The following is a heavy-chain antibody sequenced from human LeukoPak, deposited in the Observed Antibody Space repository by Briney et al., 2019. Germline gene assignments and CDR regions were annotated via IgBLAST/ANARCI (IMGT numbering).Heavy chain of an antibody. CDR1: GGSISSGDYY. J-gene: IGHJ4*02. D-gene: IGHD3-10*01. CDR2: IYYSGST. Sequence: SQTLSLTCTVSGGSISSGDYYWSWLRQPPGKGLEWIGYIYYSGSTNYNPSLKSRVTISVDTSKNQFSLKLSSVTAADTAVYYCARVDAGGSHYWGQGTLVTVSS. CDR3: ARVDAGGSHY. V-gene: IGHV4-61*08.